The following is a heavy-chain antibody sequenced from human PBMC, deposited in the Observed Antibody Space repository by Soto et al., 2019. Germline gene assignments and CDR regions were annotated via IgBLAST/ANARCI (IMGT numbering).Heavy chain of an antibody. CDR3: ARGVTIFGVVITRKGDYYYMDV. V-gene: IGHV6-1*01. J-gene: IGHJ6*03. CDR2: TYYRSKWYN. D-gene: IGHD3-3*01. CDR1: GDSVSSNSAA. Sequence: PSQTLSLTCAISGDSVSSNSAAWNWIRQSPSRGLEWLGRTYYRSKWYNDYAVSVKSRITINPDTSKNQFSLQLNSVTPEDTAVYYCARGVTIFGVVITRKGDYYYMDVWGKGTTVTVSS.